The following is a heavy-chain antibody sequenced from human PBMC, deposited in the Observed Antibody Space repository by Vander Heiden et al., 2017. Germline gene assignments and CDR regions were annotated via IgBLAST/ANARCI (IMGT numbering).Heavy chain of an antibody. D-gene: IGHD1-26*01. CDR2: FDPADGET. Sequence: QVQLVQSGAEVKKPGASVKVYCKVSGYTLTELSMHWVRKAPGKGLEWMGGFDPADGETIYAQKCQGRVTMTEDTSTDTAYMELSSLRSEDTAVYYCATDKMGGISEWWFDTWGQGTLVTVSS. CDR3: ATDKMGGISEWWFDT. CDR1: GYTLTELS. J-gene: IGHJ5*02. V-gene: IGHV1-24*01.